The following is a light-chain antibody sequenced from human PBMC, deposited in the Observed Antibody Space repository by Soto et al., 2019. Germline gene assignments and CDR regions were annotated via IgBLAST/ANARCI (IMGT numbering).Light chain of an antibody. CDR2: LGS. CDR1: QSVLHSNGYNY. CDR3: MQALQTRAWT. Sequence: EIVMTQSPLSLSVTPREPASISCRSSQSVLHSNGYNYLDWYLQKPGQSPQLLIYLGSNRASGVPDRFSGSGSGTDFTLKISRVEAEDVGVYYCMQALQTRAWTFGQGTKVDIK. V-gene: IGKV2-28*01. J-gene: IGKJ1*01.